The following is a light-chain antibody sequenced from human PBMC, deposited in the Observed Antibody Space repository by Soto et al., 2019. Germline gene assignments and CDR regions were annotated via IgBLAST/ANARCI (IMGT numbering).Light chain of an antibody. J-gene: IGLJ1*01. CDR1: NSDVGGYNY. V-gene: IGLV2-14*01. Sequence: QSALTQPASVSGSPGQSIAISCTGTNSDVGGYNYVSWYQQHPGKAPELMIYEVSHRPSGVSNRFSGSKSDNTASLTISGLXAEDEADYYCSSYTSISTLYVFGTGTKVTV. CDR2: EVS. CDR3: SSYTSISTLYV.